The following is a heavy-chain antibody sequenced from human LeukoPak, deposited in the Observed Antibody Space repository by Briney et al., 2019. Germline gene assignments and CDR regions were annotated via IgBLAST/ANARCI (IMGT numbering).Heavy chain of an antibody. CDR2: IRYDGSNK. V-gene: IGHV3-30*02. D-gene: IGHD1-1*01. J-gene: IGHJ3*02. CDR1: GFTFSNYG. CDR3: AFTSGGGKSDVFDI. Sequence: GGSLRLTCAASGFTFSNYGMHWVRQASGKGLEWVAFIRYDGSNKYHADSVKGRFTISRDNSKNTLYLQMESLRAEDTAVYYCAFTSGGGKSDVFDIWGQGTMVTVS.